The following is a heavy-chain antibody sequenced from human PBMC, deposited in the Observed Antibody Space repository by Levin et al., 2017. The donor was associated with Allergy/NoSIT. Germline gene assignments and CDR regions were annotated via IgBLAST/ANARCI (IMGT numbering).Heavy chain of an antibody. D-gene: IGHD6-6*01. V-gene: IGHV3-49*03. J-gene: IGHJ5*02. CDR1: GFTFGDYA. CDR3: TRDIAARHWFDP. CDR2: LRSNRHGGTS. Sequence: QSGGSLRLSCSASGFTFGDYAMSWFRQAPGKGLEWVAFLRSNRHGGTSEYAASVRGRFIISRDDSKSIAYLQMNSLKIEDKAVYYCTRDIAARHWFDPWGQGTLVTVSS.